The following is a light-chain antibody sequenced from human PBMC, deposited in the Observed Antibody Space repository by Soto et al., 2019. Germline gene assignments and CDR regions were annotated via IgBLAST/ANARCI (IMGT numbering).Light chain of an antibody. J-gene: IGLJ3*02. CDR1: SSGVGAYNY. CDR2: EVT. CDR3: SSFASSNTWV. V-gene: IGLV2-8*01. Sequence: QSALTQPPSASGSPGQSVTISCNVTSSGVGAYNYVSWYQQHAGKAPKLVIYEVTKRPSGVPDRFSGSKSANTASLIVSGLQAEDEADYYCSSFASSNTWVFGGGTKLTVL.